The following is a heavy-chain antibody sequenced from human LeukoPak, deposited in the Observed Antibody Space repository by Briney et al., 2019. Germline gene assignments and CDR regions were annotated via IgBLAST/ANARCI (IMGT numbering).Heavy chain of an antibody. V-gene: IGHV3-48*03. D-gene: IGHD2-2*01. CDR1: GFTFSSYE. J-gene: IGHJ4*02. CDR3: ARETDSTLFDY. Sequence: GGSLRLSCAASGFTFSSYEMNWVRQAPGKGLEWVSYISSSGSTIYYADSVKGRFTISRDNSKTSLYLQMNSLRAEDTAVYYCARETDSTLFDYWGQGTLVTVSS. CDR2: ISSSGSTI.